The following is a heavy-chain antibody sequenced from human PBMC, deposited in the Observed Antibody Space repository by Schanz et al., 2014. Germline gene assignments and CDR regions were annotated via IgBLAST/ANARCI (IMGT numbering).Heavy chain of an antibody. Sequence: EVQLLESGGGLVQPGGSLRLSCAASGFTFSSYAMSWVRQAPGKGLEWVSGISGSGGSKYYADSVKGRFTISRDNSENTLYLQMNSLSADDTAVYYCAKDPSHGDYDYDFDYWGQGTLVTVSS. V-gene: IGHV3-23*01. J-gene: IGHJ4*02. CDR1: GFTFSSYA. D-gene: IGHD3-16*01. CDR3: AKDPSHGDYDYDFDY. CDR2: ISGSGGSK.